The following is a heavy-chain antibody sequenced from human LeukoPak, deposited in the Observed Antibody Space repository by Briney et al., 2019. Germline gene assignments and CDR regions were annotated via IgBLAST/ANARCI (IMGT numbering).Heavy chain of an antibody. J-gene: IGHJ4*02. Sequence: GGSLRLSCATSGFIFSNYAMTWVRQAPGKGLEWVSSISSSSSYIYYADSVKGRFTISRDNAKNSLYLQMNSLRAEDTAVYYCARDLTNFDYWGQGTLVTVSS. CDR3: ARDLTNFDY. CDR2: ISSSSSYI. D-gene: IGHD1-1*01. CDR1: GFIFSNYA. V-gene: IGHV3-21*01.